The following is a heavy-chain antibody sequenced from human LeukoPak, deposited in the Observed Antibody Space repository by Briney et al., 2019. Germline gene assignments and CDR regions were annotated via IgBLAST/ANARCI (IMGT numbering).Heavy chain of an antibody. J-gene: IGHJ4*02. CDR3: ARDAVRAAAAPPFDY. CDR1: GYTFTSYV. Sequence: ASVKVSCKASGYTFTSYVISWVRQAPGQGLEWMGWISAYNGNTNYAQKLQGRVTMTTDTSTSTAYMELRSLRSDDTAVYYCARDAVRAAAAPPFDYWGQGTLVTVSS. CDR2: ISAYNGNT. V-gene: IGHV1-18*01. D-gene: IGHD6-13*01.